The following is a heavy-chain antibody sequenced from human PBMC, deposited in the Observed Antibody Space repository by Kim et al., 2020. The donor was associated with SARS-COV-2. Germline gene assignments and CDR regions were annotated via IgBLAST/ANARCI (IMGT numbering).Heavy chain of an antibody. Sequence: GGSLRLSCAASGFTFSSYWMSWVRQAPGKGLEWVANIKQDGSEKYYVDSVKGRFTISRDNAKNSLYLQMNSLRAEDTAVYYCARGGRVVAANPVDYWGQGTLVTVSS. D-gene: IGHD2-15*01. CDR1: GFTFSSYW. CDR2: IKQDGSEK. J-gene: IGHJ4*02. CDR3: ARGGRVVAANPVDY. V-gene: IGHV3-7*03.